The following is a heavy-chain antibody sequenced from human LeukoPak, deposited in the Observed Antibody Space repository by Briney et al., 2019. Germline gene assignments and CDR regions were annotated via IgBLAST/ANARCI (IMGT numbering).Heavy chain of an antibody. CDR3: AKDNVFFVGDYDPHFDY. Sequence: PGGSLRLSCAASGFTFSSYAMSWVRQAPGKGLEWVSAISGSGGSTYYADSVKGRFTISRDNSKNTLYLRMNSLRAEDTAVYYCAKDNVFFVGDYDPHFDYWGQGTLVTVSS. V-gene: IGHV3-23*01. J-gene: IGHJ4*02. CDR2: ISGSGGST. D-gene: IGHD4-17*01. CDR1: GFTFSSYA.